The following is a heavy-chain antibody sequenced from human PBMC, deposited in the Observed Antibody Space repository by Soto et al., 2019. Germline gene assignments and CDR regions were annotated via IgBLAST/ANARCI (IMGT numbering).Heavy chain of an antibody. CDR1: GGSISSYY. D-gene: IGHD2-2*01. V-gene: IGHV4-59*01. Sequence: PSETLSLTCTVSGGSISSYYWSWIRQPPGEGLEGIGYIYYSGSTNYNPSLKSRVTISVDTSKNQFSLKLSSVTAADTAVYYCARDQEGPYCSSTSCYNWFDPWGQGTLVTVSS. CDR3: ARDQEGPYCSSTSCYNWFDP. CDR2: IYYSGST. J-gene: IGHJ5*02.